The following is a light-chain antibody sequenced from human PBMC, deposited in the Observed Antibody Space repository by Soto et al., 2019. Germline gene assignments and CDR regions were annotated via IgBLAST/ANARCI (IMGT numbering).Light chain of an antibody. Sequence: VLAQPPSVSGAPGQRVTISCTGSSSNIGAGYDLHWYQQLPGTAPKLLIYRNNNRPSGVPDRFSGSKSGTSASLAITGLQAEDEADYYCQSYDSSLSGYVFGTGTKVTVL. CDR1: SSNIGAGYD. CDR3: QSYDSSLSGYV. CDR2: RNN. J-gene: IGLJ1*01. V-gene: IGLV1-40*01.